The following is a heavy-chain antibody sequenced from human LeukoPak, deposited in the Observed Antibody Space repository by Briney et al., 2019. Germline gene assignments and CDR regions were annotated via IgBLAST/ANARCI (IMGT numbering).Heavy chain of an antibody. D-gene: IGHD6-13*01. CDR2: IYHSGST. J-gene: IGHJ6*04. V-gene: IGHV4-4*02. CDR1: GGSISSSNW. Sequence: SETLSLTCAVSGGSISSSNWWSWVRQPPGKGLEWIGEIYHSGSTNHNPSLKSRVTISVDKSKNQFSLKLSSVTAADTAVYYCARATELVGYYGMDVWGKGTTVTVSS. CDR3: ARATELVGYYGMDV.